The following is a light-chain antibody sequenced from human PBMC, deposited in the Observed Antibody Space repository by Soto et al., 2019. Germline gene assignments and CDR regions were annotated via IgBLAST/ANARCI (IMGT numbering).Light chain of an antibody. V-gene: IGKV1-12*01. J-gene: IGKJ2*01. CDR1: KTIGTW. Sequence: DTQVTQSPSSVSASVGDTVTITCRTSKTIGTWLAWYQQKPMEAPKLLISAATQLQSGVSSRFRGGGSGTEFTLTINSLQPEDFAVYYCEQADTFPYSFGQGTK. CDR2: AAT. CDR3: EQADTFPYS.